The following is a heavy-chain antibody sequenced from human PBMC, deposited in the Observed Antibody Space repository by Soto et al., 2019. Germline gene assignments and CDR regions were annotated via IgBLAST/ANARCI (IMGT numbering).Heavy chain of an antibody. D-gene: IGHD3-22*01. CDR2: IWYDGSNK. V-gene: IGHV3-33*01. J-gene: IGHJ4*02. CDR3: AREIRSSSVSRDLDS. Sequence: GGSLRLSCAASGFTFSSYGMHWVRQAPGKGLEWVAVIWYDGSNKYYADSVKGRFTISRDNSKNTLYLQMNSLRAEDTAVYYCAREIRSSSVSRDLDSWGEEPLATVPS. CDR1: GFTFSSYG.